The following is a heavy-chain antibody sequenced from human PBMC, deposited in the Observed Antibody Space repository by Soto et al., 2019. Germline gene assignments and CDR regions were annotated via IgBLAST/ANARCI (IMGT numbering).Heavy chain of an antibody. V-gene: IGHV3-30*04. CDR3: AKGRGYSGYFNGETDS. CDR2: ISYDGRDE. Sequence: QVQLVESGGGVVQPGRSLRLSCAASGFTFSSYAVQWVRQAPGKGLEWVAIISYDGRDEDYADSVKGRFTNSRDNSRSTLYLQMNSLRPEDTAVYYCAKGRGYSGYFNGETDSWGQGILVTVSS. CDR1: GFTFSSYA. D-gene: IGHD5-12*01. J-gene: IGHJ4*02.